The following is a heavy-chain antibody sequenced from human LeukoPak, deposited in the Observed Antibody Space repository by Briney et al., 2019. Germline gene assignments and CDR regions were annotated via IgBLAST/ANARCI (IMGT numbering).Heavy chain of an antibody. D-gene: IGHD3-22*01. Sequence: SETLSLTCTVSGGSISSSSYYWGWIPQPPGKGLEWIANIYYSGSTYYNPSLKSRVTVSVDPSKNQFSLKVSSVTAADTAVYYCARVLRYYYDSSGYSGVYFDYWGQGTMVTVSS. CDR1: GGSISSSSYY. CDR3: ARVLRYYYDSSGYSGVYFDY. J-gene: IGHJ4*02. V-gene: IGHV4-39*07. CDR2: IYYSGST.